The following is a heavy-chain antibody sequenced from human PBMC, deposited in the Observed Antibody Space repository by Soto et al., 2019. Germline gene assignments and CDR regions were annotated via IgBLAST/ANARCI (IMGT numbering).Heavy chain of an antibody. CDR2: ISWNSGNI. CDR1: GLSFLDYA. V-gene: IGHV3-9*01. Sequence: EVELVESGGGLVQPGRSLRLSCAASGLSFLDYAMHWVRQAPGKGLEWVSGISWNSGNIGYADSVKGRFTISRDNAKNSLYLQMNSLRAEDTALYYCAKLEGAFDIWGQGTMVTVSS. CDR3: AKLEGAFDI. J-gene: IGHJ3*02.